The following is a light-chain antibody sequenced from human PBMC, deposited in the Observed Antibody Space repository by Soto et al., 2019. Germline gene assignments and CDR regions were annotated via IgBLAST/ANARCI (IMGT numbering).Light chain of an antibody. CDR1: QSISSW. J-gene: IGKJ2*01. V-gene: IGKV1-5*01. CDR3: QQYNNWPPTYT. Sequence: DIQMTQSPSTLSASVGDRVTITCRASQSISSWLAWYQQKPGKAPKLLIYDASSLESGVPSRFSGSGSGTEFTLTISSLQSEDFAVYYCQQYNNWPPTYTFGQGTKLEIK. CDR2: DAS.